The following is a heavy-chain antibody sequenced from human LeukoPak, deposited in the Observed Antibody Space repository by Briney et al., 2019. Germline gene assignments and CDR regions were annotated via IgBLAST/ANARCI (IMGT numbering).Heavy chain of an antibody. J-gene: IGHJ4*02. V-gene: IGHV3-7*01. CDR2: IKQDESKK. D-gene: IGHD1-26*01. CDR1: GFTFSNYW. CDR3: ARDDGGSLEH. Sequence: TGGSLRLSCAASGFTFSNYWMAWVRQAPGKGLEWVANIKQDESKKHYVESVKGRFTISRDNTKNSLYLQMNSLRAEDSAVYYCARDDGGSLEHWSQGTLVTVSS.